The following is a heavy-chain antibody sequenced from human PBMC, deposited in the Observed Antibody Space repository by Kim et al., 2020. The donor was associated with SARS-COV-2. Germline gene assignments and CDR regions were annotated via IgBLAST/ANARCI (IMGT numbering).Heavy chain of an antibody. J-gene: IGHJ6*02. CDR1: GYTFTSYG. CDR3: ARQVCGGDCYSWEYYYGMDV. Sequence: ASVKVSCKASGYTFTSYGISWVRQAPGQGLEWMGWISAYNGNTNYAQKLQGRVTMTTDTSTSTAYMELRSLRSDETAVYYCARQVCGGDCYSWEYYYGMDVWGQGPTVTVSS. D-gene: IGHD2-21*02. V-gene: IGHV1-18*04. CDR2: ISAYNGNT.